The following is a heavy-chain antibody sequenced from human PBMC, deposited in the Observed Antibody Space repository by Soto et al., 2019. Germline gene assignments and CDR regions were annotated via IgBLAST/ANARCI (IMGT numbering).Heavy chain of an antibody. D-gene: IGHD6-19*01. CDR1: GFSFNSYG. V-gene: IGHV3-33*01. Sequence: QVQLVESGGGVVQPGRSLRLSCAASGFSFNSYGMHWVRQAPGKGLEWVAVIWYDGSNKYYADSAKGRFTISRDNSKNTLYLQMNTLRAEDTAVYYCGRDWLAIDSWGQGTLVTGSS. CDR2: IWYDGSNK. J-gene: IGHJ4*02. CDR3: GRDWLAIDS.